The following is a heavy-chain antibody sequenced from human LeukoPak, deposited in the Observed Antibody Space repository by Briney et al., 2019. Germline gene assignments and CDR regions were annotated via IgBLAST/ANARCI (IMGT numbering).Heavy chain of an antibody. J-gene: IGHJ4*02. CDR3: ARRSSGFDY. CDR1: GGSFSGYY. V-gene: IGHV4-59*01. Sequence: KPSETLSLTCAVYGGSFSGYYWSWIRQPPGKGLEWIGYIYYSGSTNYNPSLKSRVTISVDTSKNQFSLKLSSVTAADTAVYYCARRSSGFDYWGQGTLVTVSS. D-gene: IGHD6-19*01. CDR2: IYYSGST.